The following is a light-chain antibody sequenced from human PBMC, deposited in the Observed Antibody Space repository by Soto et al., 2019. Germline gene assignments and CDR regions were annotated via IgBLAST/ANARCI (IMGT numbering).Light chain of an antibody. CDR3: MEALQTPRT. Sequence: DIVMTQSPLSLPVTPGEPASISCRSSQSLLHSNGYNYLDWYLQKPGQSPQLLIYLGSNRASGVPARFSGSGSGPDFTLKISRVEAEDVSVYYCMEALQTPRTFGPGTKVDIK. V-gene: IGKV2-28*01. J-gene: IGKJ3*01. CDR1: QSLLHSNGYNY. CDR2: LGS.